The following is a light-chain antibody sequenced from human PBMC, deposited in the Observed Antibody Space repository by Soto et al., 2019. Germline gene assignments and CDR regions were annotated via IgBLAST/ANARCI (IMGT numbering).Light chain of an antibody. CDR1: QSISSY. CDR3: KQSYSTPLT. CDR2: AAS. J-gene: IGKJ4*01. V-gene: IGKV1-39*01. Sequence: DIQMTQSPSSLSASVGYRGAITFRSSQSISSYLNWYQQKPGKAPKLLIYAASSLQSGVPSRFSGSGSGTDFTLTISSLQTEDFATYYCKQSYSTPLTFGGGTKVDIK.